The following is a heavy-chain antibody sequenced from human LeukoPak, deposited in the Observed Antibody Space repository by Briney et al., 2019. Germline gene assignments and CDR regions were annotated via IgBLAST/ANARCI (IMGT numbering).Heavy chain of an antibody. V-gene: IGHV4-39*01. D-gene: IGHD1-26*01. CDR1: VGSISRGSYY. Sequence: SGTLSLTCSVSVGSISRGSYYWGWIRHPPRKGLEWVGSIYYNGSTYYNPPLNRRVTISVETSNNQFSLNLASVTAADTAVYVCAGQRIVGENWFDPWGQGTLVIVSS. CDR2: IYYNGST. J-gene: IGHJ5*02. CDR3: AGQRIVGENWFDP.